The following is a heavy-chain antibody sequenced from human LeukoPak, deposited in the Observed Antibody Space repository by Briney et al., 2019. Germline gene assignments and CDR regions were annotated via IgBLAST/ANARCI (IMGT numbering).Heavy chain of an antibody. CDR2: ITNNGRKT. D-gene: IGHD2-15*01. CDR3: ARGDTIVVVVAAPDY. Sequence: GGSLRLSCAASGFTFSDYFMGWVRQAPGKGLEWVSYITNNGRKTYYADSMKGRFTISRDNAKNSLYLQMNSLRAEDTAVYYCARGDTIVVVVAAPDYWGQGTLVTVSS. V-gene: IGHV3-11*04. J-gene: IGHJ4*02. CDR1: GFTFSDYF.